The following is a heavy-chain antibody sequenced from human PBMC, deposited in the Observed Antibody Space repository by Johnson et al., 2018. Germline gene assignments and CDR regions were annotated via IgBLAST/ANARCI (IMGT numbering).Heavy chain of an antibody. V-gene: IGHV3-23*01. CDR1: GFTLSTLA. D-gene: IGHD6-19*01. CDR2: VTRSGSKT. Sequence: EVRLWETEGGLVQPGGSLRLCCVASGFTLSTLAMSWVRQAPGKGLEWVSSVTRSGSKTYYAASVKGRFTISRDNSKNTLYLQMNTVGADDSAVYYCATGGYDSGPYAFDMWGQGTMVTVSS. CDR3: ATGGYDSGPYAFDM. J-gene: IGHJ3*02.